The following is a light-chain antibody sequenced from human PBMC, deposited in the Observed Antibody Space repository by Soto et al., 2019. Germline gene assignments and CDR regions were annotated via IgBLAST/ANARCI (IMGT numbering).Light chain of an antibody. V-gene: IGKV3-11*01. J-gene: IGKJ5*01. Sequence: EIVVTKSPAARSLSTGERATLSGRASQSVSSYLAWYQQKPGQAPRLLIYDASNRATGIPARFSGSGSGTAFTLTITSLQSEDFAVYWCQQYNNWPLTFGPGTRPEIK. CDR1: QSVSSY. CDR2: DAS. CDR3: QQYNNWPLT.